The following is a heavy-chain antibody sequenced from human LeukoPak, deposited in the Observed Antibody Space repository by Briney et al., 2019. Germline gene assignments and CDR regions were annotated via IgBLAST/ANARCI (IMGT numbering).Heavy chain of an antibody. CDR2: INHSGST. CDR3: ARDYYDSSGYLVGTLSDAFDI. D-gene: IGHD3-22*01. Sequence: SETLSLTCAVYGGSFSGYYWSWIRQPPGKGLEWIGEINHSGSTNYNPSLKSRVTISVDTSKNQFSLKLSSATAADTAVYYCARDYYDSSGYLVGTLSDAFDIWGQGTMVTVSS. V-gene: IGHV4-34*01. J-gene: IGHJ3*02. CDR1: GGSFSGYY.